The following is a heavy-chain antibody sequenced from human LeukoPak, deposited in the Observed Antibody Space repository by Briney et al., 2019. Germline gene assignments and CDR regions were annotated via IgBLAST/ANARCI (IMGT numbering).Heavy chain of an antibody. V-gene: IGHV4-59*02. CDR1: GFSVSSNY. CDR2: MYYSGST. J-gene: IGHJ4*02. CDR3: ARGGKATVVTM. Sequence: GSLRLSCAASGFSVSSNYMTWVRQAPGKGLEWIGSMYYSGSTYYNPSLKSRVSMSVDTSKNQFSLKLTSVTAADTAVYYCARGGKATVVTMWGQGILVTVSS. D-gene: IGHD4-23*01.